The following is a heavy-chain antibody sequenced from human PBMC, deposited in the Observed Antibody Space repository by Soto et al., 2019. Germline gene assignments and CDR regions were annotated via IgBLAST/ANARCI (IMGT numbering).Heavy chain of an antibody. Sequence: SETLSLTCAVYGGSFSGFYWSWIRQPPGKGLEWSGEINHSGSTNYNPSLKCRVTISVDTSKNQFSLKLSSVTAADTAVYYCARATQDIVVVVAATGYFDYWGQGTLVTVSS. D-gene: IGHD2-15*01. V-gene: IGHV4-34*01. J-gene: IGHJ4*02. CDR1: GGSFSGFY. CDR2: INHSGST. CDR3: ARATQDIVVVVAATGYFDY.